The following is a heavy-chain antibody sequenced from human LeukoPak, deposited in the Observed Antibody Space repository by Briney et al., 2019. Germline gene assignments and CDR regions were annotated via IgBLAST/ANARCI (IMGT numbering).Heavy chain of an antibody. CDR1: GYTFTGYY. CDR3: ARDLGVIVATPTGYGY. Sequence: ASVKVSCKASGYTFTGYYMHWVRQAPGQGLEWMGWINLSSGGTNSAQKFLGRVTMTRDTSISTAYTELSRLRSDDTAVYYCARDLGVIVATPTGYGYWGQGTLVTVSS. J-gene: IGHJ4*02. V-gene: IGHV1-2*02. CDR2: INLSSGGT. D-gene: IGHD5-12*01.